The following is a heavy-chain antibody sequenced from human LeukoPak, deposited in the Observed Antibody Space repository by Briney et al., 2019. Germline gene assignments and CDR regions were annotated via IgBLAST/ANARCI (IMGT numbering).Heavy chain of an antibody. CDR2: ISGSGGST. CDR1: GFTFSSYS. Sequence: GGSLRLSCAASGFTFSSYSMNWVRQAPGKGLEWVSAISGSGGSTYYADSVKGRFTISRDNSKNTLYLQMNSLRAKDTAVYYCAKAWWLANYWGQGTLVTVSS. V-gene: IGHV3-23*01. J-gene: IGHJ4*02. D-gene: IGHD6-19*01. CDR3: AKAWWLANY.